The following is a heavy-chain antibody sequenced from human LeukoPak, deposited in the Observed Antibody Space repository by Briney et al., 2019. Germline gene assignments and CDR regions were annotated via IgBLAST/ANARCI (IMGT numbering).Heavy chain of an antibody. CDR1: GGSISSGGYY. D-gene: IGHD3-3*01. CDR3: AREGDFWSGPSN. CDR2: IYYSGST. V-gene: IGHV4-31*03. J-gene: IGHJ4*02. Sequence: SETLSLTCTVSGGSISSGGYYWSWIRQHPGKGLEWIGYIYYSGSTYYNPSLKSRVTISVDRSKNQFSLKLSSVTAADTAVYYCAREGDFWSGPSNWGQGTLVTVSS.